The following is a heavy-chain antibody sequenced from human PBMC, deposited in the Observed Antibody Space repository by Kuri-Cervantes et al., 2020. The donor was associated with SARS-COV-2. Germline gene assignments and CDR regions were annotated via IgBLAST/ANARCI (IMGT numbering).Heavy chain of an antibody. CDR3: ARTYCTNGVCPYYYYGMDV. V-gene: IGHV2-5*01. CDR1: GFSLSTSGVG. Sequence: SGPTLVKPTQTLTLTCTFSGFSLSTSGVGVGWIRQPPGKALEWLALIYWNDDKRYSPSLKSRLTITKDTSKNQVVLTMTNMDPVDTATYYRARTYCTNGVCPYYYYGMDVWGQGTTVTVSS. CDR2: IYWNDDK. J-gene: IGHJ6*02. D-gene: IGHD2-8*01.